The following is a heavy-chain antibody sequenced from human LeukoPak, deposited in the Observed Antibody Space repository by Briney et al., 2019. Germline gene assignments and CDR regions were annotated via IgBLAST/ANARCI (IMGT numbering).Heavy chain of an antibody. V-gene: IGHV3-23*01. Sequence: GGSLRLSCAASGITFSSFAMSWVRQLPGKGLEWVSGITSSGGGTYYAESVKGRFTISRDNSKNTVYMQMNSLRVEDTATYYCAKDQTIAGVNFFDFWGQGTLVTVSS. J-gene: IGHJ4*02. CDR2: ITSSGGGT. CDR3: AKDQTIAGVNFFDF. CDR1: GITFSSFA. D-gene: IGHD1-26*01.